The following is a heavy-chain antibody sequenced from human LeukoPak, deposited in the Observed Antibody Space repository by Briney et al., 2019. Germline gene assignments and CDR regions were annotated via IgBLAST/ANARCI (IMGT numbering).Heavy chain of an antibody. Sequence: GASVKVSCKASGYTFTGYYIHWVRQAPGQRLEWMGWIDPNSGATYYVQNFQGRITMARDTSFSTAYMEVSSLRSDDTAVYYCARDLVYCSGTTCYKYFDYWGQGTLVTVSS. CDR2: IDPNSGAT. V-gene: IGHV1-2*02. CDR1: GYTFTGYY. J-gene: IGHJ4*02. CDR3: ARDLVYCSGTTCYKYFDY. D-gene: IGHD2-2*02.